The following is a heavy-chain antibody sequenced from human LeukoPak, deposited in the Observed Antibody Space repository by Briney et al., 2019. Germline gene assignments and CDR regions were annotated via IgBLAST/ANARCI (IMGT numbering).Heavy chain of an antibody. Sequence: LSLTCAVYGGSFSGYYWSWIRQPPGKGLEWVSYISSSGTTVYYAASVKGRFTISRDNAKNSVDLQMNSLRAEDTAVYYCARDLSVVTGVLWYWGQGTLVTVSS. CDR1: GGSFSGYY. D-gene: IGHD4-23*01. CDR2: ISSSGTTV. CDR3: ARDLSVVTGVLWY. V-gene: IGHV3-11*04. J-gene: IGHJ4*02.